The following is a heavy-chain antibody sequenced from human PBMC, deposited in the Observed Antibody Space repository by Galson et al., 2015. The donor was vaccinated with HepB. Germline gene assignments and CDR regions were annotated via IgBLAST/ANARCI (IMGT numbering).Heavy chain of an antibody. J-gene: IGHJ4*02. V-gene: IGHV3-11*06. D-gene: IGHD3-22*01. CDR1: GFTFSDYY. CDR3: ARGGYDSSGYAYFDY. Sequence: SLRLSCAASGFTFSDYYMSWIRQAPGKGLEWVSYISSSSSYTNYADSVKGRFTISRDNAKNSLYLQMNSLRAEDTAVYYCARGGYDSSGYAYFDYWGQGTLVTVSP. CDR2: ISSSSSYT.